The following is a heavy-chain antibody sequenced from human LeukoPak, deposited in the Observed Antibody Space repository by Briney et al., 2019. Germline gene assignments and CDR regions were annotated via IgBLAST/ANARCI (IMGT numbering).Heavy chain of an antibody. J-gene: IGHJ3*02. V-gene: IGHV3-23*01. D-gene: IGHD3-22*01. CDR1: GFTFSSYW. CDR3: AKDLLQTFFFDSSGYYSDAFGM. CDR2: ISGSGDNT. Sequence: GGSLRLSCAASGFTFSSYWMHWVRQAPGKGLEWVSTISGSGDNTYYADSVKGRFTISRDNSKNTLSLHMNTLRAEDTAVYYCAKDLLQTFFFDSSGYYSDAFGMWGQGTMVTVSP.